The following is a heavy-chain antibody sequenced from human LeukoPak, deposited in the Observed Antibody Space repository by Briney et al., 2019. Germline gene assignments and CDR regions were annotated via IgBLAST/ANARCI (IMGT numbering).Heavy chain of an antibody. CDR2: IYHSGST. Sequence: NPSETLSLTCAVSGYSISSGYYWGWIRQPPGKGLEWIRSIYHSGSTYYNPSLKSRVTISVDTSKNQFSLKLSSVTAADTAVYYCARVRPCYYDSSGYYPHDAFDIWGQGTMVTVSS. CDR1: GYSISSGYY. D-gene: IGHD3-22*01. V-gene: IGHV4-38-2*01. J-gene: IGHJ3*02. CDR3: ARVRPCYYDSSGYYPHDAFDI.